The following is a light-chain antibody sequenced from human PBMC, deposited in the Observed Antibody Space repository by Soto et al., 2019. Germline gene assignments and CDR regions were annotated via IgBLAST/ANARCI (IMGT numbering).Light chain of an antibody. J-gene: IGKJ3*01. CDR1: QGISSY. CDR3: QHRDT. Sequence: DIQLTQSPSFLSASVGDRVTITCRASQGISSYLAWYQQKPGKAPNLLIYAASTLQSGVPSRFSGSGSGTEFTLTISSLQPEDSATYFGQHRDTFGPGTKVDIK. V-gene: IGKV1-9*01. CDR2: AAS.